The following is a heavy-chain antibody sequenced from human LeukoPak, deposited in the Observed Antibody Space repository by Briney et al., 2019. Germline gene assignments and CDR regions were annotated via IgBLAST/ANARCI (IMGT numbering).Heavy chain of an antibody. J-gene: IGHJ4*02. CDR1: GGTFSSYA. Sequence: ASVKVSCKVSGGTFSSYAINWVRQAPGQGLEWMGGIIPIFGTANYAQKFQGRVTITADTSTTTAYMELSSLRSEDTAVYYCATDEQYSSGWSSFDYWGQGTLVTVSS. CDR3: ATDEQYSSGWSSFDY. D-gene: IGHD6-19*01. CDR2: IIPIFGTA. V-gene: IGHV1-69*06.